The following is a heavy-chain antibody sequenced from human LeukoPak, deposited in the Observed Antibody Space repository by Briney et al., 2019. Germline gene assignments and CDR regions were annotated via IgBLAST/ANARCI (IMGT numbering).Heavy chain of an antibody. CDR2: INPNNGDT. D-gene: IGHD6-13*01. CDR1: GYTFSYYY. V-gene: IGHV1-2*02. J-gene: IGHJ5*02. CDR3: ARDRGVAAAGLLDP. Sequence: ASVKVSCKSSGYTFSYYYIHWVRQAPGQGLEWIGWINPNNGDTNYAQSFQGRVTLTRDTSGTTVYMELTRLTSDDTAVYYCARDRGVAAAGLLDPWGQGILVIVSS.